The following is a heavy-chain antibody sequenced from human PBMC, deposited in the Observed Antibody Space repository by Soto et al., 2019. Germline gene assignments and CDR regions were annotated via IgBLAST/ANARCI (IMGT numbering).Heavy chain of an antibody. Sequence: QVQLVESGGGLVKPGGSLRLSCAASGFTFSDYYMSWIRQAPGKGLEWVSYISSSGSTIYYADSVKGRFTISRDNAKNSLYLQMNSLSAEYTAVYYCARDRYCSSTSCYILGTYYYYGMDVWGQGTTVTVSS. CDR1: GFTFSDYY. CDR2: ISSSGSTI. D-gene: IGHD2-2*02. V-gene: IGHV3-11*01. CDR3: ARDRYCSSTSCYILGTYYYYGMDV. J-gene: IGHJ6*02.